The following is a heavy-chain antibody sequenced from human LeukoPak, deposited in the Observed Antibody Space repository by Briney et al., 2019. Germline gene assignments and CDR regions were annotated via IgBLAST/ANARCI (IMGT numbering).Heavy chain of an antibody. Sequence: GGSLRLSCAASGFTFSNAWMSWVRQAPGKGLEWVGRFKSKTDGGTTDYAAPVKGRFTISRDNAKNSLYLQMNGLRDEDTAVYYCARDQSDYYGSGSYSEGSYWGQGTLVTVSS. V-gene: IGHV3-15*01. CDR2: FKSKTDGGTT. J-gene: IGHJ4*02. CDR3: ARDQSDYYGSGSYSEGSY. D-gene: IGHD3-10*01. CDR1: GFTFSNAW.